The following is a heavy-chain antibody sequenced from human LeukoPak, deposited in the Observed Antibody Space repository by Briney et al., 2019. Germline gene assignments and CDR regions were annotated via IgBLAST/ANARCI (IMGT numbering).Heavy chain of an antibody. CDR3: ATVSDY. V-gene: IGHV3-9*01. J-gene: IGHJ4*02. CDR1: GSTFDDYA. Sequence: GGSLRLSCAASGSTFDDYAMHWVRQAPGKGLEWVSGISWNSGSIGYADSVKGRFTISRDSAKNTLYLQMNSLRAEDTALYYCATVSDYWGQGTLVTVSS. CDR2: ISWNSGSI.